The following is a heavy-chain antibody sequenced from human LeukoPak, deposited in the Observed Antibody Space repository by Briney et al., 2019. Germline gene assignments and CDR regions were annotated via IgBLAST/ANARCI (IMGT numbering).Heavy chain of an antibody. D-gene: IGHD2/OR15-2a*01. CDR3: VSFYETY. J-gene: IGHJ4*02. Sequence: GGSLGLSCAASGNYWMHWVRQAPGKGLVWVSHINSDGSWTSHADSVKGRFTISKDNAKNTVYLQTNSLRAEDTAVYYCVSFYETYWGRGTLVTVSS. CDR1: GNYW. V-gene: IGHV3-74*01. CDR2: INSDGSWT.